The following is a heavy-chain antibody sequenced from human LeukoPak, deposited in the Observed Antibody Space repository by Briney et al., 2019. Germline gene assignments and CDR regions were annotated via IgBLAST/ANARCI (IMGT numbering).Heavy chain of an antibody. CDR1: GGSISSSSYY. CDR3: ARYYYDSSGYYYPVGY. Sequence: SETLSLTCTVSGGSISSSSYYWGWIRQPPGKGLEWIGSIYYSGSTYYNPSLKSRVTISVDTSKNQFSLKLSSVTAADTAVYYCARYYYDSSGYYYPVGYWGQGTLVTVSS. J-gene: IGHJ4*02. CDR2: IYYSGST. D-gene: IGHD3-22*01. V-gene: IGHV4-39*01.